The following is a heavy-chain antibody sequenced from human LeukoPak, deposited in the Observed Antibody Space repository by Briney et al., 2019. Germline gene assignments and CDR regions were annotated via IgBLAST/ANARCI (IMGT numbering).Heavy chain of an antibody. CDR2: INWNGGST. CDR1: GFTFDDYG. J-gene: IGHJ6*03. V-gene: IGHV3-20*04. D-gene: IGHD6-19*01. Sequence: GGSLRLSCAASGFTFDDYGMSWVRQAPGKGLEWVSGINWNGGSTGYADSVKGRFTISRDNAKNSLYLQMNSLRAEDTALYYCAREEFRTRGYSSGWYSGYYYYYMDVWGKGTTVTVSS. CDR3: AREEFRTRGYSSGWYSGYYYYYMDV.